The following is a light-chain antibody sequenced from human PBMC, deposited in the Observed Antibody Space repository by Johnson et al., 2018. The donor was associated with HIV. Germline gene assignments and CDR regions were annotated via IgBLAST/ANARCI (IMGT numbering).Light chain of an antibody. Sequence: QSVLTQPPSVSAAPGQKVTISCSGSSSNIGRNYVSWYQQLPGTAPKLLIFDNNKRPSGIPDRFSASKSGTSATLGITGLQTGDEAEYYCGTWESSLSYYVFGAGTKVTVL. CDR3: GTWESSLSYYV. CDR1: SSNIGRNY. CDR2: DNN. J-gene: IGLJ1*01. V-gene: IGLV1-51*01.